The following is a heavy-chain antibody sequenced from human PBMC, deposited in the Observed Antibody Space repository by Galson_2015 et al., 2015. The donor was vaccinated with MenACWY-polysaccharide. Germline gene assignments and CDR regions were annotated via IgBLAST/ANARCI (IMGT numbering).Heavy chain of an antibody. Sequence: SLRLSCAASGFNFGDYGMIWIRQAPGKGLEWISLIRSKAYGGTPESAASVKGRFTMSRDDSKRIAYLQMNSLITEDTAVYFCTRDRPLDYWGQGTLVSVSS. CDR1: GFNFGDYG. J-gene: IGHJ4*02. CDR3: TRDRPLDY. CDR2: IRSKAYGGTP. V-gene: IGHV3-49*03.